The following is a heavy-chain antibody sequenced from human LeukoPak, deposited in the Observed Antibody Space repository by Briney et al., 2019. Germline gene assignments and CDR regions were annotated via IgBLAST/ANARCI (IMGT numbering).Heavy chain of an antibody. V-gene: IGHV4-39*01. D-gene: IGHD2-15*01. J-gene: IGHJ4*02. CDR2: FYYTGDT. CDR3: ARLLPYCSDGICYFWEYFDS. Sequence: PSETLSLTCSVSGGSISSSTYSWGWIRQPPGKGLEWIGSFYYTGDTYCGPSLKSRVTISVDTSKNQFSLNLTSLTAADTAVYYCARLLPYCSDGICYFWEYFDSWGQGTLVTVSS. CDR1: GGSISSSTYS.